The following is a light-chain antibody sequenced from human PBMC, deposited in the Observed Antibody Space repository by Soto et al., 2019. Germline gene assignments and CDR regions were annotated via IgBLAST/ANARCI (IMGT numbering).Light chain of an antibody. CDR1: SSDVGSYNL. Sequence: QSALTQPASVSGSPGQSITISCTGTSSDVGSYNLVSWYQQHPGKAPKLMIYEGSKRPSGVSNRFSGSKSGNTASLTISGLQAEDEADYYYCSYAGSSTSVVFGGGTQVTVL. CDR3: CSYAGSSTSVV. CDR2: EGS. V-gene: IGLV2-23*01. J-gene: IGLJ2*01.